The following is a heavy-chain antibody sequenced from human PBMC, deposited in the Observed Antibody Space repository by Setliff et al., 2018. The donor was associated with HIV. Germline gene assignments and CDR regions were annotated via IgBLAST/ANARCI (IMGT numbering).Heavy chain of an antibody. V-gene: IGHV4-4*07. CDR3: ARVQVGDPYYSYYYMDV. J-gene: IGHJ6*03. D-gene: IGHD2-8*02. CDR1: GGSISGFY. Sequence: SETLSLTCTVSGGSISGFYWNWIRQSAGKGLQWIGRIYDSGTTKYNPSPKSRVTMSVDTSKNQFSLKLSSVTAADTAVYYCARVQVGDPYYSYYYMDVWGEGTTVTVSS. CDR2: IYDSGTT.